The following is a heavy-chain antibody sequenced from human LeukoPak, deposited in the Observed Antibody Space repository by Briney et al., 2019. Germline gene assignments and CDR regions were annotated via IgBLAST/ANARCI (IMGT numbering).Heavy chain of an antibody. V-gene: IGHV1-69*05. CDR1: GGTFSSYA. CDR2: IIPIFGTA. D-gene: IGHD2-2*01. CDR3: ASRYCSSTSCYHFDY. Sequence: GSSVKVSCKASGGTFSSYAISWVRQAPGQGLEWMGGIIPIFGTANYAQKFQGRVTITTDESTSTAYMELSSLRSEDTAVYYCASRYCSSTSCYHFDYWGQGTLVTVSS. J-gene: IGHJ4*02.